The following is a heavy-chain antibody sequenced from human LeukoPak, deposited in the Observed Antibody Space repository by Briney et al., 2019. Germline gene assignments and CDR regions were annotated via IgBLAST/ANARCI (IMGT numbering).Heavy chain of an antibody. J-gene: IGHJ4*02. D-gene: IGHD3-3*01. CDR1: GFTFSSYS. CDR3: ARDWAYYGFWSGYPTDY. V-gene: IGHV3-21*01. Sequence: GGSLRLSCAASGFTFSSYSMNWVRQAPGKGLEWVSSISSSSSYIYYADSVKGRFTISRDNAKNSLYLQMNSLRAEDTAVYYCARDWAYYGFWSGYPTDYWGQGTLVTVSS. CDR2: ISSSSSYI.